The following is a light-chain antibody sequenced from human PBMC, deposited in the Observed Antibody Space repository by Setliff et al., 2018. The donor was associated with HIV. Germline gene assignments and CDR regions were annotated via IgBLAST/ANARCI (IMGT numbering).Light chain of an antibody. Sequence: QSVLTQPPSVSAAPGQKVTTSCLGSSSNIGYNSESWYQHPPGTAPKLLIYDNNQRPSGIPDRFPGSKSGTSATLGITGLQTGDEADYYCGAWDSGLSAVVFGGGTKVTVL. CDR3: GAWDSGLSAVV. CDR1: SSNIGYNS. V-gene: IGLV1-51*01. J-gene: IGLJ2*01. CDR2: DNN.